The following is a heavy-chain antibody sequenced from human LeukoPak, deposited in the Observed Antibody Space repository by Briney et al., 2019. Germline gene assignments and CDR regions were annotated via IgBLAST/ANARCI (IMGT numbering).Heavy chain of an antibody. J-gene: IGHJ3*02. D-gene: IGHD2-8*01. Sequence: TGGSLRLSCAASGFTFRSYGMSWVRQAPGKGLEWVSFISGTGISTYYADSVKGRFTISRDNSKNTLYLQMNSLRVEDTAIYYCAKLMRHMREDVYDIWGQGTKVTVSS. CDR3: AKLMRHMREDVYDI. CDR1: GFTFRSYG. V-gene: IGHV3-23*01. CDR2: ISGTGIST.